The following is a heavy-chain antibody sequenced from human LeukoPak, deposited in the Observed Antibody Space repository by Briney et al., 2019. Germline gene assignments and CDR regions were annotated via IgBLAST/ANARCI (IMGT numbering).Heavy chain of an antibody. Sequence: HPGGSLRLSCAASGFTFDDYAMHWVRQTPGKGLESVSLISGDGGSTYYADSVKGRFTISRDDSKNSLYLQMNSLTTEDTALYYCAKDNWMATRGHYGLDYWGQGTLVTVSS. V-gene: IGHV3-43*02. D-gene: IGHD5-24*01. J-gene: IGHJ4*02. CDR1: GFTFDDYA. CDR3: AKDNWMATRGHYGLDY. CDR2: ISGDGGST.